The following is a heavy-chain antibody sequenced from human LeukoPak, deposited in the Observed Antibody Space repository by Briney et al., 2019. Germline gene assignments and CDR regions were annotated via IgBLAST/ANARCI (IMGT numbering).Heavy chain of an antibody. CDR1: GGTFSSYA. J-gene: IGHJ6*02. V-gene: IGHV1-69*13. CDR2: IIPIFGTA. D-gene: IGHD2-2*01. CDR3: ARASRVALGYCNSTSCYAARYYYGMDV. Sequence: SVKVSCKASGGTFSSYAISWVRQAPGQGLEWMGGIIPIFGTANYAQKFQGRVTITADESTSTAYMELSSLRSEDTAVYYCARASRVALGYCNSTSCYAARYYYGMDVWGQGTTVTVSS.